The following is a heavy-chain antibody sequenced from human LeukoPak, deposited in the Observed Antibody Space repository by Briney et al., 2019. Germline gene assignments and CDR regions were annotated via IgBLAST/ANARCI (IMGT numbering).Heavy chain of an antibody. J-gene: IGHJ6*03. Sequence: GGSPRLSCAASGFTFSSYAMSWVRQAPGKGLEWVSAISGGAGRTHYADSVKGRFTISRDNSKSTLYLQMSSLRVEDTVVYYCAKDQGDLLTGYYSYYYYYMDVWGKGTTVTVYS. CDR1: GFTFSSYA. CDR2: ISGGAGRT. V-gene: IGHV3-23*01. D-gene: IGHD3-9*01. CDR3: AKDQGDLLTGYYSYYYYYMDV.